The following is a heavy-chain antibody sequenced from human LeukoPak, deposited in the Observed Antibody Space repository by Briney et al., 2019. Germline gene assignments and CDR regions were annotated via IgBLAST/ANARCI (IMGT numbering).Heavy chain of an antibody. CDR3: VKVGGGFYDY. J-gene: IGHJ4*02. D-gene: IGHD3-16*01. V-gene: IGHV3-64D*06. Sequence: PGGSLRLSCSASGFTFSTYAMHWVRQAPGKGLEYVSALSSNGGSTYYADPVKGRFTISRDNSKNTLYLQMSSLRAEDTAVYYCVKVGGGFYDYWGQGTLVTVSS. CDR1: GFTFSTYA. CDR2: LSSNGGST.